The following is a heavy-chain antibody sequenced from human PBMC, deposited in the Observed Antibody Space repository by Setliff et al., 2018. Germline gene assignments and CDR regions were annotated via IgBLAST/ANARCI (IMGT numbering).Heavy chain of an antibody. CDR2: ISYSGST. CDR3: ARELRSSGWYFVDY. CDR1: GGSISSYS. V-gene: IGHV4-59*12. D-gene: IGHD6-19*01. J-gene: IGHJ4*02. Sequence: PSETLSLTCTVSGGSISSYSWSWIRQPPGKGLQWIGYISYSGSTNYNPSLKSRVTISVDTSKNQFSLKLSSVTAADTAVYYCARELRSSGWYFVDYWGQGTLVTVSS.